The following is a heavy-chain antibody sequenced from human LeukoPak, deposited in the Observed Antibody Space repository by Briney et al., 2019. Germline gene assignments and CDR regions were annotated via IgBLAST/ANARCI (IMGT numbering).Heavy chain of an antibody. CDR3: ARGGAMTTVPL. V-gene: IGHV4-59*08. D-gene: IGHD4-17*01. CDR2: MYYSGST. CDR1: GGSMSSYY. Sequence: PSETLSLTCIVSGGSMSSYYWSWIRHPPGKGLGWIGYMYYSGSTNYNYNPSLKSRVTISVDTSKNQFSLKLGSVTAADTAVYYWARGGAMTTVPLWGQGTLATVSS. J-gene: IGHJ4*02.